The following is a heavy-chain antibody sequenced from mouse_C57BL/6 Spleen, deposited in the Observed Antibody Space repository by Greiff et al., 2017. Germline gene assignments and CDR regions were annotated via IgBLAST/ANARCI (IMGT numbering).Heavy chain of an antibody. CDR3: AREGDGLGYYAMDY. CDR2: IYPGDGDT. Sequence: QVQLQQSGPELVKPGASVKISCKASGYAFSSSWMNWVKQRPGKGLEWIGRIYPGDGDTNYNGKFKGKATLTADKSSSTAYMQLNSLTSEDSAVYFCAREGDGLGYYAMDYWGQGTSVTVSS. CDR1: GYAFSSSW. D-gene: IGHD2-3*01. V-gene: IGHV1-82*01. J-gene: IGHJ4*01.